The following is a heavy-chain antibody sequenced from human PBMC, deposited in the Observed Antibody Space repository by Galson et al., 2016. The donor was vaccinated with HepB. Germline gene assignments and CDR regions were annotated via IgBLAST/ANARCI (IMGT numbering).Heavy chain of an antibody. CDR1: GFVFSSYG. Sequence: SLRLSCAASGFVFSSYGMHWVRQAPGKGLEWVASIWYDGSKTYYRDSVRGRFTVSRDNSKNTMHLEMNSLRGEDTAVFYCASAPRFCTSISCPSFFDSWGQGALVTVSS. V-gene: IGHV3-33*01. J-gene: IGHJ4*02. D-gene: IGHD2-2*01. CDR3: ASAPRFCTSISCPSFFDS. CDR2: IWYDGSKT.